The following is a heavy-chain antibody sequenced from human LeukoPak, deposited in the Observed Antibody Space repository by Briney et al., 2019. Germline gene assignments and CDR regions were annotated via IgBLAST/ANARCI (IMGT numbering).Heavy chain of an antibody. Sequence: ASVKVSCKASGGTFSSYAISWVRQAPGQGLEWMGGIIPIFGTANYAQKFQGRVTMTEDTSTDTAYMELSSLRSEDTAVYYCATDTRYCSSTSCYLFDYWGQGTLVTVSS. CDR2: IIPIFGTA. CDR3: ATDTRYCSSTSCYLFDY. D-gene: IGHD2-2*01. CDR1: GGTFSSYA. V-gene: IGHV1-69*06. J-gene: IGHJ4*02.